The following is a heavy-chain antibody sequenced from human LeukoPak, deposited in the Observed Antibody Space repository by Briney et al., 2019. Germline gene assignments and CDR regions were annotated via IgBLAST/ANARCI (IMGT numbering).Heavy chain of an antibody. CDR1: GISINTYY. D-gene: IGHD6-6*01. V-gene: IGHV4-59*01. CDR3: ARGFYSSSFDY. J-gene: IGHJ4*02. CDR2: IYYGGST. Sequence: PAETLSLTCTVSGISINTYYWSWIRQPPGKGLEWIGYIYYGGSTNYNPSLKSRVIISVDTSKNQFSLKLSSVTAADTAVYYCARGFYSSSFDYGAQGTLVTVSS.